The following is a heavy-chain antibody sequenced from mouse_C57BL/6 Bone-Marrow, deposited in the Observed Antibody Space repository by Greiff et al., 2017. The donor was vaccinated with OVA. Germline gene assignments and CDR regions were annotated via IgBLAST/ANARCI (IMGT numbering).Heavy chain of an antibody. CDR1: GYTFTSYW. Sequence: QVQLKESGAELVRPGSSVKLSCKASGYTFTSYWMDWVKQRPGQGLEWIGNIYPSDSETHYNQKFKDKATLTVDKSSSTAYMQLSSLTSEDSAVYYCASRLGRGAMDYWGQGTSVTVSS. J-gene: IGHJ4*01. CDR2: IYPSDSET. D-gene: IGHD4-1*01. V-gene: IGHV1-61*01. CDR3: ASRLGRGAMDY.